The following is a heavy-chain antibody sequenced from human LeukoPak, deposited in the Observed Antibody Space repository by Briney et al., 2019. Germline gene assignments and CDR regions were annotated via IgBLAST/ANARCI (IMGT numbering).Heavy chain of an antibody. Sequence: PGGSLRLSCAASGFTFSSYAMSWVRQAPGKGLEWVSAISGSGGSTYYADSVKGRFTISRDNSKNTLYLQMNSLRAEDTAVYYCAKDGRRYFDWLSSFGYHYYYMDVWGKGTTVTVSS. V-gene: IGHV3-23*01. CDR2: ISGSGGST. CDR3: AKDGRRYFDWLSSFGYHYYYMDV. CDR1: GFTFSSYA. J-gene: IGHJ6*03. D-gene: IGHD3-9*01.